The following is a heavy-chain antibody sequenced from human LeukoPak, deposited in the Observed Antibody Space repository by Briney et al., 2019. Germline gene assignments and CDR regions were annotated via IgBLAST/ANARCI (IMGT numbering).Heavy chain of an antibody. CDR3: ARRGYDSSGYYPVGAFDI. Sequence: GESVKISCKGSGYSFTSYWISWVRQMPGKGLEWMGRIDPSDSYTNYSPSFQGHVTISADKSISTAYLQWSSLKASDTAMYYCARRGYDSSGYYPVGAFDIWGQGTMVTVSS. V-gene: IGHV5-10-1*01. D-gene: IGHD3-22*01. CDR2: IDPSDSYT. CDR1: GYSFTSYW. J-gene: IGHJ3*02.